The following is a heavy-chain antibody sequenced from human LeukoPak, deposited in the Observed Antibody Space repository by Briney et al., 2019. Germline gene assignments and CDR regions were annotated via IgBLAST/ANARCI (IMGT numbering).Heavy chain of an antibody. Sequence: GSLRLSCSASGFTLTWHVMHWVRQAPGKALEYVSFIHHNGDITSYADSVRGRFTASRDDAKNMMFLQMNSLRADDTAVYYCVRDFRSADYWGQGILVTVSS. J-gene: IGHJ4*02. V-gene: IGHV3-64*04. CDR3: VRDFRSADY. CDR2: IHHNGDIT. CDR1: GFTLTWHV.